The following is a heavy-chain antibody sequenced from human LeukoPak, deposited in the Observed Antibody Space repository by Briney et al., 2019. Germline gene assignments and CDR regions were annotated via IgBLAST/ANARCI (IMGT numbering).Heavy chain of an antibody. D-gene: IGHD6-13*01. CDR1: GHTLTELS. CDR2: IYSGGST. Sequence: SCKVSGHTLTELSIHWVRQAPGKGLEWVSVIYSGGSTYYADSVKGRFTISRDNSKNTLYLQMNSLRAEDTAVYYCARDLGIAAADNYYYGMDVWGQGTTVTVSS. V-gene: IGHV3-53*01. CDR3: ARDLGIAAADNYYYGMDV. J-gene: IGHJ6*02.